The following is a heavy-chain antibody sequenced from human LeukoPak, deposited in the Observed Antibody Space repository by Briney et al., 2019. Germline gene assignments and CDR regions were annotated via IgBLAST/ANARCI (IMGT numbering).Heavy chain of an antibody. J-gene: IGHJ4*02. CDR3: AKRLGDQRAFDY. D-gene: IGHD2-21*02. CDR2: ISGTSGTI. Sequence: HSEGSLRLSCAASGFTFSNYAMSWVRQAPGKRLEWVSGISGTSGTINYADPVKGRFTISRDNSKNTVYLQMNSLRAEDTAVYYCAKRLGDQRAFDYWGQGTLVTVSS. CDR1: GFTFSNYA. V-gene: IGHV3-23*01.